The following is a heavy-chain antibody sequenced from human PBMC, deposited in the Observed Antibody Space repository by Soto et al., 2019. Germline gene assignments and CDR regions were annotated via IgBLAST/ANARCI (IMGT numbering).Heavy chain of an antibody. V-gene: IGHV4-34*01. CDR1: GHSFTGYF. CDR2: ISQVGRA. Sequence: SETLSLTCDVSGHSFTGYFCNWLRQPPGKGLEWIGEISQVGRARYNPALGTRRTISVDTSKTQFSLNLTSVTDADTAVYYCARGYCHFRQWGQGDMVT. J-gene: IGHJ4*02. D-gene: IGHD1-26*01. CDR3: ARGYCHFRQ.